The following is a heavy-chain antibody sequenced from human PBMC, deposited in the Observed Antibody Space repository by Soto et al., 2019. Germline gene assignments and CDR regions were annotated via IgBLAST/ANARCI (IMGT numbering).Heavy chain of an antibody. Sequence: QVHLVQSGAEVKKPGASVNVSCKTSGYTFTRNGISWVRQAPGQGLEWMGWISPNSGNIKYAQKLQGRVIMTTDTSTSTAYMALRSRRSDDTAVYYCVKARHSNSWPSRDVWGPGTTVTVSS. CDR2: ISPNSGNI. J-gene: IGHJ6*02. CDR1: GYTFTRNG. D-gene: IGHD2-2*01. V-gene: IGHV1-18*01. CDR3: VKARHSNSWPSRDV.